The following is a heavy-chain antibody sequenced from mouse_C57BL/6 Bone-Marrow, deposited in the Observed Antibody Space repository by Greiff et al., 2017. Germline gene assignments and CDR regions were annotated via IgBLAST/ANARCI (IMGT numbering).Heavy chain of an antibody. V-gene: IGHV14-1*01. D-gene: IGHD2-3*01. CDR2: IDPEDGDT. CDR3: TTWGLLRPYYFDY. Sequence: VQLKQSGAELVRPGASVKLSCTASGFNIKDYYMHWVKQRPEQGLEWIGRIDPEDGDTEYAPKFQGKATMTADTSSNTAYLQLSSLTSEDTAVYYCTTWGLLRPYYFDYWGQGTTLTVSS. J-gene: IGHJ2*01. CDR1: GFNIKDYY.